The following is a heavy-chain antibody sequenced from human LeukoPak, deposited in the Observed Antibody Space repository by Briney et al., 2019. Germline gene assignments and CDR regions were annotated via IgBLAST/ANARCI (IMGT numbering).Heavy chain of an antibody. CDR1: RYSFTSYW. V-gene: IGHV5-10-1*01. CDR2: IDPSDSYT. D-gene: IGHD5-12*01. Sequence: GESLKISCKGSRYSFTSYWISWVRQMPGKGLEWMGRIDPSDSYTNYSPSFQGHVTISADKSISTAYLQWSSLKASDTAVYYCARHSGYDIDYWGQGTLVTVSS. J-gene: IGHJ4*02. CDR3: ARHSGYDIDY.